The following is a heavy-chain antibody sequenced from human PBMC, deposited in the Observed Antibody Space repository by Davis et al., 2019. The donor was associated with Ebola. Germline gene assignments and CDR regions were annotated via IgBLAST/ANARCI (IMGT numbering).Heavy chain of an antibody. Sequence: SETLSLTCTVSGGSISSYYWSWIRQPPGKGLEWIGYIYYSGSTNYNPSLKSRVTLSVDKSKNQFSLTLTSVTAADTAVYYCARESVLTGYYYYYVMDVWGRGTAVTVPS. CDR1: GGSISSYY. CDR3: ARESVLTGYYYYYVMDV. CDR2: IYYSGST. J-gene: IGHJ6*04. D-gene: IGHD3-9*01. V-gene: IGHV4-59*12.